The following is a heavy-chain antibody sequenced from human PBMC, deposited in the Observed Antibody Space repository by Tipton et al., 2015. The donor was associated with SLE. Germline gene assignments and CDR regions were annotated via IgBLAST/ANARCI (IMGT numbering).Heavy chain of an antibody. D-gene: IGHD5-18*01. V-gene: IGHV4-59*12. CDR2: IYYSGST. J-gene: IGHJ4*02. CDR1: GFTFSSYAM. Sequence: LRLSCAASGFTFSSYAMSWVRQAPGKGLEWIGYIYYSGSTYYNPSLKSRVTISVDTSKNQFSLKLSSVTAADTAVYYCARLGVDTAMAGDYWGQGTLVTVSS. CDR3: ARLGVDTAMAGDY.